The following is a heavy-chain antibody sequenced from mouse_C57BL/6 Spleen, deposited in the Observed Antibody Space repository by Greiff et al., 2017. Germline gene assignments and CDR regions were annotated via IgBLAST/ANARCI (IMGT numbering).Heavy chain of an antibody. D-gene: IGHD1-1*01. J-gene: IGHJ3*01. V-gene: IGHV1-53*01. CDR3: ASSGYYGSWIAY. Sequence: QVQLQQPGTELVKPGASVKLSCKASGYTFTSYWMHWVKQRPGQGLEWIGNIHPSNGGTNYNEKFKSKATLTVDKSSSTAYMQRSSLTSEYSAFYYGASSGYYGSWIAYWGQGTLVTVSA. CDR1: GYTFTSYW. CDR2: IHPSNGGT.